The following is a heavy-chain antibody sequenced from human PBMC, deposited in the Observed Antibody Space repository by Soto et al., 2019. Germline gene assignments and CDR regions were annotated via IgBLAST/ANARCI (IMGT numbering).Heavy chain of an antibody. D-gene: IGHD3-9*01. CDR1: GGYIISGDYY. CDR3: AREILTGYYPAGWFDP. V-gene: IGHV4-39*02. Sequence: SETLSVTCTVAGGYIISGDYYWGWIRKPPGKGLEWIGSIYFRGSTYYNPSLKSRVTVSVDTSKKQFSLKLTSVTAADTAVYYCAREILTGYYPAGWFDPWGQGTLVTVSS. J-gene: IGHJ5*02. CDR2: IYFRGST.